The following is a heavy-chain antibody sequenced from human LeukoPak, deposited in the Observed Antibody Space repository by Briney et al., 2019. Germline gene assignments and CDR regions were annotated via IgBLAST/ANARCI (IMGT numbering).Heavy chain of an antibody. CDR2: ISYDGSNK. J-gene: IGHJ4*02. V-gene: IGHV3-30*18. CDR3: AKSRLVTTLDY. Sequence: GRSLRLSCSASGFTFSRYGMHWVRQAPGKGLEWVAVISYDGSNKYYADSVKGRFTISRVNSKNTLYLQMNSLRAEDTAVYYCAKSRLVTTLDYWGQGTLDTVSS. CDR1: GFTFSRYG. D-gene: IGHD3-9*01.